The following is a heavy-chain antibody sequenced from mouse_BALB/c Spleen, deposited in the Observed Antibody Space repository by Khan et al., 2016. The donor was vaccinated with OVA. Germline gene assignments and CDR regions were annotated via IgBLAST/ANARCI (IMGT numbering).Heavy chain of an antibody. V-gene: IGHV1-69*02. Sequence: QVQLQQPGAELVKPGAPVKLSCKASGYTFTSYWMNWVKQRPGRGLEWIGRIDPSASATHYNQMFKDKATLTVDKSSSTAYIQLSSLTSEDSAVYYCARGGYGNYDYAMDYWGQGTSVTVSS. D-gene: IGHD2-1*01. CDR2: IDPSASAT. CDR1: GYTFTSYW. CDR3: ARGGYGNYDYAMDY. J-gene: IGHJ4*01.